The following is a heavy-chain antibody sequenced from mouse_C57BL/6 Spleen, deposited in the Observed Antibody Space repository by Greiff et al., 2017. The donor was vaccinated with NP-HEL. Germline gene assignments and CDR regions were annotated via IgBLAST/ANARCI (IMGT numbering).Heavy chain of an antibody. V-gene: IGHV3-6*01. Sequence: EVKLMESGPGLVKPSQSLSLTCSVTGYSITSGYYWNWIRQFPGNKLEWMGYISYDGSNNYNPSLKNRISITRDTSKNQFFLKLNSVTTEDTATYYCASRGYYGSSSYFDYWGQGTTLTVSS. CDR2: ISYDGSN. J-gene: IGHJ2*01. CDR1: GYSITSGYY. D-gene: IGHD1-1*01. CDR3: ASRGYYGSSSYFDY.